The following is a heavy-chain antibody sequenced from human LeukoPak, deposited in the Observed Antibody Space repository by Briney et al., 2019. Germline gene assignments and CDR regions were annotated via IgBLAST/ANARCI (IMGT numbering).Heavy chain of an antibody. CDR3: AILPGYSSGWYEVNY. J-gene: IGHJ4*02. Sequence: PGRSLRLSCAASGFTVSTHGMHWVRQAPGKGLEWVADIWHDGIRKYYIDSVKGRFTISRDNSKNTVYLQMNSLRAEDTAVYYCAILPGYSSGWYEVNYWGQGTLVTVSS. CDR2: IWHDGIRK. V-gene: IGHV3-33*01. CDR1: GFTVSTHG. D-gene: IGHD6-13*01.